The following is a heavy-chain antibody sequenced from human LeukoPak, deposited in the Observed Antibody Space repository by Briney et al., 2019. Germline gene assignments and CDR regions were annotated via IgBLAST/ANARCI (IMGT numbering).Heavy chain of an antibody. J-gene: IGHJ4*02. Sequence: PSETLSLTCTTSGVSISRFYWSWVRQPPGKGLEWIGNIYSGVPTYFNPSLKRRVITSVDTSKNQFSLTLTSVTAAHTAMYSCVQTTGWPGFDYWGQGILVTVSS. V-gene: IGHV4-4*09. CDR3: VQTTGWPGFDY. D-gene: IGHD1-1*01. CDR1: GVSISRFY. CDR2: IYSGVPT.